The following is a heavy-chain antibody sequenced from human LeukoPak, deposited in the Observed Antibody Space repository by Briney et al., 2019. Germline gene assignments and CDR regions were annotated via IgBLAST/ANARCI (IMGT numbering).Heavy chain of an antibody. CDR3: ASGMRGWYSWFDL. V-gene: IGHV1-2*04. J-gene: IGHJ5*02. Sequence: ASVTVSFTGSGYTFTVYYMHWVRQAPGQGKEWVGWIHPHTGRTNYAQYFHGSVTMTRHTSISTAYMELLRLRSDDTAVYYCASGMRGWYSWFDLWGQGTLVTVSS. CDR1: GYTFTVYY. CDR2: IHPHTGRT. D-gene: IGHD6-19*01.